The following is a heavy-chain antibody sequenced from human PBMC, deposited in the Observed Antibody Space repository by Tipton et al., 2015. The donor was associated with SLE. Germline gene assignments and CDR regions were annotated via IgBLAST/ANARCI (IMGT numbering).Heavy chain of an antibody. CDR1: GGSISSHY. Sequence: LRLSCTVSGGSISSHYWSWIRQPPGKGLEWIGRIYTSGSTNYNPSLKSRVTISVDTSKNQFSLKLSSVTAADTAVYYCARERGDYGDYFDYWGQGTLVTVSS. CDR3: ARERGDYGDYFDY. J-gene: IGHJ4*02. CDR2: IYTSGST. V-gene: IGHV4-4*08. D-gene: IGHD4-17*01.